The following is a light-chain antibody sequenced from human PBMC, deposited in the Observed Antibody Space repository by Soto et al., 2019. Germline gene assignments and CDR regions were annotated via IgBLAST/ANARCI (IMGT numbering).Light chain of an antibody. V-gene: IGLV3-9*01. CDR3: QVWDSSTAWDVV. J-gene: IGLJ2*01. CDR1: NIRSKN. CDR2: RDS. Sequence: SYELTQPLSGSVALGQTARITCGGNNIRSKNVHWYQQRPGQAPVLVIYRDSNRPSGIPERFSGSNSGNTATLTISRAQAVDEAEYYCQVWDSSTAWDVVFGGGTKLTVL.